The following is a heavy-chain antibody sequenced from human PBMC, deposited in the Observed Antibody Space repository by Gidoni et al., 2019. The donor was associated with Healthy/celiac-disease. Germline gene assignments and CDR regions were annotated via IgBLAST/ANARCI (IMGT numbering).Heavy chain of an antibody. D-gene: IGHD6-13*01. CDR3: ARDRARGSSWYRPYYYYGMDV. CDR1: GGSISSSNW. CDR2: IYHSGST. J-gene: IGHJ6*02. V-gene: IGHV4-4*02. Sequence: QVQLQESGPGLVKPSGTLSLTCAVSGGSISSSNWWSWVRQPPGKGLEWIGEIYHSGSTNYNPSLKSRVTISVDKSKNQFSLKLSSVTAADTAVYYCARDRARGSSWYRPYYYYGMDVWGQGTTVTVSS.